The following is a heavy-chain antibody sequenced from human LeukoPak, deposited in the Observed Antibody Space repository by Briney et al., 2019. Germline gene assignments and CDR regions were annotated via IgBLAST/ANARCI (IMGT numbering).Heavy chain of an antibody. V-gene: IGHV3-7*01. CDR1: GFTFSSYW. CDR3: ARRYCSSTSCPHYYYYMDV. CDR2: IKQDGSEK. D-gene: IGHD2-2*01. J-gene: IGHJ6*03. Sequence: GGSLRLSCAASGFTFSSYWMSWVRQAPGKGLEWVANIKQDGSEKYYVDSVKDRFTISRDNAKNSLYLQMNSLRAEDTAVYYCARRYCSSTSCPHYYYYMDVWGKGTTVTVSS.